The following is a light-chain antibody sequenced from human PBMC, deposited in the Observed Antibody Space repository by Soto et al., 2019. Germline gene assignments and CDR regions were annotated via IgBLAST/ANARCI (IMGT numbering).Light chain of an antibody. Sequence: EIVLTQSPATLSLSPGERATLSCRASQSVSSYLAWYQQKPGQAPRLLIYDASNRAAGIPARFSGSGSVTDFTLTISSLVPEDLAVYYCQQRSNWPLTFGGGTKVESK. CDR1: QSVSSY. CDR2: DAS. V-gene: IGKV3-11*01. CDR3: QQRSNWPLT. J-gene: IGKJ4*01.